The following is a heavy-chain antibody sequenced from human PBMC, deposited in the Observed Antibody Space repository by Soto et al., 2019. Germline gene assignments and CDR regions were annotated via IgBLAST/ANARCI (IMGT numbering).Heavy chain of an antibody. Sequence: EVQLVESGGGLVQPGRSLRLSCAASGFTFDDYAIHWVRQAPGRGLEWVAGISWNGASIGYSDSVKGRFTISRDNAQNSLHLQMNSLRSEDTALYYCANLPLYGSGFDCWGQGTLVNVSS. CDR2: ISWNGASI. CDR3: ANLPLYGSGFDC. CDR1: GFTFDDYA. J-gene: IGHJ4*02. V-gene: IGHV3-9*01. D-gene: IGHD3-10*01.